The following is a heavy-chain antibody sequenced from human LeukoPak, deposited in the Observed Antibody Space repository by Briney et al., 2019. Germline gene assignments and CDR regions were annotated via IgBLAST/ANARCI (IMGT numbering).Heavy chain of an antibody. D-gene: IGHD5-18*01. V-gene: IGHV4-4*02. CDR2: IYHSGST. Sequence: SETLSLTCAVSGGPISSSNWWSWVRQPPGKGLEWIGEIYHSGSTNYNPSLKSRVTISVDTSKNQFSLKLSSVTAADTAVYYCARGDTAMVTDYWGQGTLVTVSS. J-gene: IGHJ4*02. CDR1: GGPISSSNW. CDR3: ARGDTAMVTDY.